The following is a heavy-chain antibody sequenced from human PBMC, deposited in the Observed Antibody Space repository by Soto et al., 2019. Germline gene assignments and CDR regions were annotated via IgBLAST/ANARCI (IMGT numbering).Heavy chain of an antibody. CDR3: SKDRSVYSSSWAGDY. CDR2: ISSNGGTT. CDR1: GFTFNNYA. D-gene: IGHD6-13*01. Sequence: GGSLRLSCSASGFTFNNYAMHWVRQAPGKGLEYVSAISSNGGTTKYADSVKGRFTISRDNSKNTLYLQMSSLRVEDTAVFYCSKDRSVYSSSWAGDYWGQGPLVTVYS. V-gene: IGHV3-64D*06. J-gene: IGHJ4*02.